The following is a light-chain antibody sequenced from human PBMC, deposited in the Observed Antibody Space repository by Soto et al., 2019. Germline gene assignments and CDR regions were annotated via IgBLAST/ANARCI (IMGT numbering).Light chain of an antibody. CDR2: ENN. V-gene: IGLV6-57*01. CDR3: QSYDSSNRDVV. J-gene: IGLJ2*01. Sequence: NFMLTQPHSGSESPGKTVTISCTRSSGSIASNYVQWYQQRPGSSPTTVIYENNQRPSGVPDRFSGSIDRSSNSASLTISGLKTEDEADYYCQSYDSSNRDVVFGGGTKLTVL. CDR1: SGSIASNY.